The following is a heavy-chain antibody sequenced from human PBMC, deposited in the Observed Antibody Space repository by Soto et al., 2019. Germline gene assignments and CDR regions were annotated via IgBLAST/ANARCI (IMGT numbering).Heavy chain of an antibody. D-gene: IGHD3-9*01. CDR1: GGSISSYY. V-gene: IGHV4-59*01. CDR3: AREWDYGTLTGGWFDP. Sequence: LTCTVSGGSISSYYWSWIRQPPGKGLEWIGYIYYSGSTNYNPSLKSRVTISVDTSKNQFSLKMISVTAADTAVYYCAREWDYGTLTGGWFDPWGQGTLVTVSS. J-gene: IGHJ5*02. CDR2: IYYSGST.